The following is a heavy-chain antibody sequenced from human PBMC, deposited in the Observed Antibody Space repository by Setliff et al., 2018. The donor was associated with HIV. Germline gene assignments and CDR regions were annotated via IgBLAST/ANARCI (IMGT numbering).Heavy chain of an antibody. D-gene: IGHD2-2*01. Sequence: GSLRLSCAASGFTFINFGLSWVRQAPGKGLEWVSTITGFGGRTYYADSVKGRFTISKDTSNNTLYLQMNSLRADDTAVYFCAEGYQFSDYWGRGTLVTVSS. J-gene: IGHJ4*02. CDR1: GFTFINFG. V-gene: IGHV3-23*01. CDR2: ITGFGGRT. CDR3: AEGYQFSDY.